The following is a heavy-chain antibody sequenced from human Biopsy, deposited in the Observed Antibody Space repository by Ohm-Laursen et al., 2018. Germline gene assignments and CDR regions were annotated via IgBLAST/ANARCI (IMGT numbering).Heavy chain of an antibody. D-gene: IGHD3-9*01. CDR3: ATKLTGYFHH. Sequence: SSVKVSCNALGGTFSNYGVNWVRQAPGQGLEWLGGNIPILGTGNYAQKFQDRVTVAADTSTSTATMELRSLRSDDTAVYYCATKLTGYFHHWGQGTLVIVSS. J-gene: IGHJ1*01. CDR1: GGTFSNYG. V-gene: IGHV1-69*06. CDR2: NIPILGTG.